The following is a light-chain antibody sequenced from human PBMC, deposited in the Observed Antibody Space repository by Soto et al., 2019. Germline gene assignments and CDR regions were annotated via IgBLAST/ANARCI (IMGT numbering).Light chain of an antibody. CDR3: QSYDSSLREV. J-gene: IGLJ2*01. CDR1: SSNIGAGYD. CDR2: GNS. Sequence: QSVLTQPPSVSGAPGQRVTISCTGSSSNIGAGYDVHWYQQLPGTAPKLLINGNSNRPSGVPDRFSGSKSGTSASLAITGLQAEDEADYYCQSYDSSLREVFGGRTKLTVL. V-gene: IGLV1-40*01.